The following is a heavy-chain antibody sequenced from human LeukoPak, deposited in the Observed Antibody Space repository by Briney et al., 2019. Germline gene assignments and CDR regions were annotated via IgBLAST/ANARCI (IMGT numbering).Heavy chain of an antibody. D-gene: IGHD1-14*01. CDR2: IYDSGST. CDR3: ARGGDRRGFDY. Sequence: SEALSLTCTVSGGSISSGGYYWSWIRQHPGKGLEWIGYIYDSGSTYDNPSFKSRVTISVDTSKNHFSLRLSSVTAADTAVYYCARGGDRRGFDYWGQGTLVTVSS. CDR1: GGSISSGGYY. V-gene: IGHV4-31*03. J-gene: IGHJ4*02.